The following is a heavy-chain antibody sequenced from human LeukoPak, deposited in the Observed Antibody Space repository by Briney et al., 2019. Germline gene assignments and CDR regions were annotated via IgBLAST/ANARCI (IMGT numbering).Heavy chain of an antibody. V-gene: IGHV5-51*01. CDR3: ARQGGPCSGGSCYWWFDP. CDR2: IYPGDSDT. Sequence: RGESLKISCQGSGYSFTSYWIGWVRKMPGKGLEWMGIIYPGDSDTRYSPSFQGQVTISADQSISTAYLQWSSLKASDTAMYYCARQGGPCSGGSCYWWFDPWGQGTLVTVSS. J-gene: IGHJ5*02. D-gene: IGHD2-15*01. CDR1: GYSFTSYW.